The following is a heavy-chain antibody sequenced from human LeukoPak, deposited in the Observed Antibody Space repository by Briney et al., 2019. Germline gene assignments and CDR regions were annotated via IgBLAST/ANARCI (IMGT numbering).Heavy chain of an antibody. V-gene: IGHV4-4*07. CDR2: IYTSGST. D-gene: IGHD3-22*01. J-gene: IGHJ4*02. Sequence: PSETLSLTCTVSGGSISSYYWSWIRQPAGKGLEWIGRIYTSGSTNYNPSLKSRVTMSVDTSKNQFSLKLSSVTAADTAVYYCARTSLDSSGYYLKDYWGQGTLVTVSS. CDR1: GGSISSYY. CDR3: ARTSLDSSGYYLKDY.